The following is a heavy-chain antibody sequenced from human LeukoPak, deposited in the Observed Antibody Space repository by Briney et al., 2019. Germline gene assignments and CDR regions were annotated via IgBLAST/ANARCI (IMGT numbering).Heavy chain of an antibody. Sequence: PSETLSLTCTVSGGSISSYYWSWIRQPPGKGLEWIGYIYYSGSTNYNPSLKSRVTISVDTSKNQFSLKLSSVTAADTAVYYCAGSPWGPFYYYYGMDVWGQGTTVTVSS. CDR2: IYYSGST. CDR1: GGSISSYY. J-gene: IGHJ6*02. V-gene: IGHV4-59*08. CDR3: AGSPWGPFYYYYGMDV. D-gene: IGHD7-27*01.